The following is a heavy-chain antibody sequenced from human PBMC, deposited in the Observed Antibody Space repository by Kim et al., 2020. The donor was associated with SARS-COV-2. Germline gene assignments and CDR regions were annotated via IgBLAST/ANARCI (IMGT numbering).Heavy chain of an antibody. Sequence: SRVTVSVDTSKNQYSLKLSSVTAADTAVYYCARHSPKYYYGSGTPGWFDPWGQGTLVTVSS. D-gene: IGHD3-10*01. V-gene: IGHV4-39*01. J-gene: IGHJ5*02. CDR3: ARHSPKYYYGSGTPGWFDP.